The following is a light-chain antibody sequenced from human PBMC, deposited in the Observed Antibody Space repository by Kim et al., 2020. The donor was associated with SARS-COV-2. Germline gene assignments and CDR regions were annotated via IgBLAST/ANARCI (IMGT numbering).Light chain of an antibody. Sequence: EIVLTQSPGTLSLSPGERATLSCRSSQSVSSNSLAWYQQKPGQAPRLLIYGASSRATGIPDRFSGSGSGTDFTLTISRLEPEDFAVYYCQQYGSSPQTLGQGTKVDIK. CDR2: GAS. J-gene: IGKJ1*01. V-gene: IGKV3-20*01. CDR3: QQYGSSPQT. CDR1: QSVSSNS.